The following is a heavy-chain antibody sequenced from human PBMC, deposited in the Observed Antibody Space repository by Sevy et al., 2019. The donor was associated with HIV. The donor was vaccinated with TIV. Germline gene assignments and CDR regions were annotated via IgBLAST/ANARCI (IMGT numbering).Heavy chain of an antibody. V-gene: IGHV3-48*02. J-gene: IGHJ6*02. CDR1: EFSFSGYN. CDR3: ARDSSWNYDSYFYGMDV. Sequence: GGSLRLSCAASEFSFSGYNMNWVRQAPGKGLEWVSYLSSSTSTIHYADSVKGRFTISRDNAKNALFLQMNSLRDEDTAVYYCARDSSWNYDSYFYGMDVWGQGTTVTVSS. CDR2: LSSSTSTI. D-gene: IGHD1-7*01.